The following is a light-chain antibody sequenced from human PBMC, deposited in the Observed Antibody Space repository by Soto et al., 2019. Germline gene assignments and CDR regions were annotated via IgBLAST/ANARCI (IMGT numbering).Light chain of an antibody. Sequence: DIQLTQSPSFLSASVGDRVTITCRASQGISDFLGWYQQKPGRAPKLLIYAAPTLHSGVPSRFSGSGSGTEFTLTISSLQPEDFATYYCQQLDSYPITFGQGTRLEIK. CDR2: AAP. CDR3: QQLDSYPIT. CDR1: QGISDF. V-gene: IGKV1-9*01. J-gene: IGKJ5*01.